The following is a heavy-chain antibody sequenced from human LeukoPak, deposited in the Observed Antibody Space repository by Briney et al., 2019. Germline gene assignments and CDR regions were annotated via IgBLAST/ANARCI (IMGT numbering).Heavy chain of an antibody. D-gene: IGHD4-17*01. V-gene: IGHV3-7*01. CDR1: GFTFSSYS. J-gene: IGHJ4*02. CDR2: IKQDGSEK. Sequence: PGGSLRLSCAASGFTFSSYSMNWVRQAPGKGLEWVANIKQDGSEKYYVDSVKGRFTISRDNAKNSLYLQMNSLRAEDTAVYYCARDSDYGDYTDYWGQGTLVTVSS. CDR3: ARDSDYGDYTDY.